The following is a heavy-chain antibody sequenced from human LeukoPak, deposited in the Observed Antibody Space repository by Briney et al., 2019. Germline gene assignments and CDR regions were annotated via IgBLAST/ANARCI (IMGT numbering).Heavy chain of an antibody. CDR1: GGSFSGYY. D-gene: IGHD3-10*01. V-gene: IGHV4-34*01. Sequence: PSETLSLTCAVYGGSFSGYYWSWIRQPPGKGLEWIGEINRSGSTNYNPSLKSRVTISVDTSKNQFSLKLSSVTAADTAVYYCARSLFFHYGSGSYSPRSFDYWGQGTLVTVSS. J-gene: IGHJ4*02. CDR2: INRSGST. CDR3: ARSLFFHYGSGSYSPRSFDY.